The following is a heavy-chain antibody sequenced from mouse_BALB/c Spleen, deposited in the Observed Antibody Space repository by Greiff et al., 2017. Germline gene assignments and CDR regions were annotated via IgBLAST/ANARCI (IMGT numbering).Heavy chain of an antibody. CDR1: GYSITSGYY. V-gene: IGHV3-6*02. CDR3: AREIGSYGNYDY. Sequence: DVKLQESGPGLVKPSQSLSLTCSVTGYSITSGYYWNWIRQFPGNKLEWMGYISYDGSNNYNPSLKNRISITRDTSKNQFFLKLNSVTTEDTATYYCAREIGSYGNYDYWGQGTTLTVSS. D-gene: IGHD2-1*01. J-gene: IGHJ2*01. CDR2: ISYDGSN.